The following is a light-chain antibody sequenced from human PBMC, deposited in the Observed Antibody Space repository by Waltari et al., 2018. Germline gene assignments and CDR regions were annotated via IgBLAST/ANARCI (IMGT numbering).Light chain of an antibody. Sequence: QSALTQPASVSGSPGQSITIPCTRTSSDIGSSNRVPWYQQPPGKAPKLMIYEVNKRPSGVPNHFSGSKSGNTASLTISGLQAEDEADYYCCSYAGTSTLVFGGGTKLTVL. CDR2: EVN. CDR1: SSDIGSSNR. V-gene: IGLV2-23*02. J-gene: IGLJ2*01. CDR3: CSYAGTSTLV.